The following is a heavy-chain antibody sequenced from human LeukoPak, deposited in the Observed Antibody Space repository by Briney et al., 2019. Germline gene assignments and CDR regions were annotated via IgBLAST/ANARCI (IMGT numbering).Heavy chain of an antibody. V-gene: IGHV1-2*02. CDR3: ARSRFGYCSSTSCYRLFDY. CDR2: INPNSGGT. Sequence: ASVKVSCEASGYTFTGYYMHWVRQAPGQGLEWMGWINPNSGGTNYAQKLQGRVTMTRDTSISTAYMELSRLRSDDTAVYYCARSRFGYCSSTSCYRLFDYWGQGTLVTVSS. D-gene: IGHD2-2*03. CDR1: GYTFTGYY. J-gene: IGHJ4*02.